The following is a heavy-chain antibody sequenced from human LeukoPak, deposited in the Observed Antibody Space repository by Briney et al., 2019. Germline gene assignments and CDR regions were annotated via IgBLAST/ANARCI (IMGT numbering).Heavy chain of an antibody. CDR3: ARSPSGYSDY. CDR2: IYYSGST. J-gene: IGHJ4*02. V-gene: IGHV4-59*01. Sequence: PSETLSLTCTVSGGSISSYYWSWIRQPPGKGLEWIGYIYYSGSTNYNPSLKSRVTISVDTSKNQFSLKLSSVTAAETAVYYCARSPSGYSDYWGKGTLVTVSS. CDR1: GGSISSYY. D-gene: IGHD3-3*01.